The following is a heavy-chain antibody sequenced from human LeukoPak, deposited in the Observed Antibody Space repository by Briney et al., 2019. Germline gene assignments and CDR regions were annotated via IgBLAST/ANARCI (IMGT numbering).Heavy chain of an antibody. J-gene: IGHJ4*02. Sequence: SETLSLTCGVSGDSITSTNWWAWVRQSPGKGLQWIGDIFHNGNNNYNPSLKSRVTMSVDKSKNQFSLNLTSVTAADTAIYFCARRINSDSGYYFDHWGQGALVTVSS. D-gene: IGHD2-15*01. CDR1: GDSITSTNW. CDR2: IFHNGNN. V-gene: IGHV4-4*02. CDR3: ARRINSDSGYYFDH.